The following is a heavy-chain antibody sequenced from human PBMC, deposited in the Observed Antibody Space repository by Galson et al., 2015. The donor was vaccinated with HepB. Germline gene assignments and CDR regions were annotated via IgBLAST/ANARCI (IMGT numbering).Heavy chain of an antibody. CDR3: ARGRYSSSPPDY. CDR1: GYSFSTYS. V-gene: IGHV1-18*01. Sequence: SVKVSCKASGYSFSTYSITWVRQAPGQGLEWMGWISAYNVNTNYAQKLQGRVTITTDTSANTAYMELRSLRSDDTAVYYCARGRYSSSPPDYWGQGTLVTVSS. J-gene: IGHJ4*02. CDR2: ISAYNVNT. D-gene: IGHD6-6*01.